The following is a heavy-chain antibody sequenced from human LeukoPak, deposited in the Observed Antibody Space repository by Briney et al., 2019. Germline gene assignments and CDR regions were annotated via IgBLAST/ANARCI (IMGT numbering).Heavy chain of an antibody. Sequence: SETLSLTCTVSGGSISSYCWSWIRQPPGKGLEWIGYIYYSGSTNYNPSLKSRVTISVDTSKNQFSLKLSSVTAADTAVYYCARGAYYDFWSGYYGAFDIWGQGTMVTVSS. CDR1: GGSISSYC. D-gene: IGHD3-3*01. J-gene: IGHJ3*02. CDR2: IYYSGST. V-gene: IGHV4-59*01. CDR3: ARGAYYDFWSGYYGAFDI.